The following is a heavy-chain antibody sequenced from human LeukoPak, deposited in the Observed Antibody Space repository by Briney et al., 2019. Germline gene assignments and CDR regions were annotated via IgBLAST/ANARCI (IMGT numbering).Heavy chain of an antibody. V-gene: IGHV3-30*02. CDR1: GFTFSSYA. CDR2: IRYDGSNK. Sequence: PGRSLRLSCAASGFTFSSYAMHWVRQAPGKGLEWVAFIRYDGSNKYYADSVKGRFTISRDNSKNTLYLQMNSLRAEDTAVYYCAKAEGSYSGSYLHFDYWGQGTLVTVSS. J-gene: IGHJ4*02. D-gene: IGHD1-26*01. CDR3: AKAEGSYSGSYLHFDY.